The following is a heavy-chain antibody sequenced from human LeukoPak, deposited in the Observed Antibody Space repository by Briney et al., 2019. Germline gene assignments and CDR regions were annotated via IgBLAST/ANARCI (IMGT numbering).Heavy chain of an antibody. CDR2: IYYSGST. Sequence: PSETLSLTCTVSGGSISSSSYYWGWIRQPPGKGLEWIGSIYYSGSTYYTPSLKSRVTVSIDTSKNQFSLKLSSVTAADTAVYYCARDSGYYDFWSGYFLSATPGGGFDPWGQGTLVTVSS. D-gene: IGHD3-3*01. CDR3: ARDSGYYDFWSGYFLSATPGGGFDP. V-gene: IGHV4-39*07. J-gene: IGHJ5*02. CDR1: GGSISSSSYY.